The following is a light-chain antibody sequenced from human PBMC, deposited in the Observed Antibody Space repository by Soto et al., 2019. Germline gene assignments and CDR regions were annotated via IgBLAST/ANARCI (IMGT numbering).Light chain of an antibody. V-gene: IGKV3-20*01. CDR3: QQYGSSQWT. CDR1: QSVSSSY. J-gene: IGKJ1*01. CDR2: GAS. Sequence: EIVLTQSPGTLSLSPGERATLSCRASQSVSSSYLAWYQQKPGQAPRLLIYGASSRATGIPDRFSGSRSGTDFTLTISRLEPEDFAVYYCQQYGSSQWTFGQGTKVEIK.